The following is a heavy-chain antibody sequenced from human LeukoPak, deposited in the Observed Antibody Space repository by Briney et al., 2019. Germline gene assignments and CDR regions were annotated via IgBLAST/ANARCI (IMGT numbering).Heavy chain of an antibody. CDR3: ARARPNKLVVVAATTLDV. CDR1: GGSFSGYY. Sequence: SETLSLTCAVYGGSFSGYYWSWIRQPPGKGLEWIGEINHSGSTNYNPSLKSRVTISVDTSKNQFSLKLSSVTAADTAVYYCARARPNKLVVVAATTLDVWGQGTTVTVTS. CDR2: INHSGST. V-gene: IGHV4-34*01. D-gene: IGHD2-15*01. J-gene: IGHJ6*02.